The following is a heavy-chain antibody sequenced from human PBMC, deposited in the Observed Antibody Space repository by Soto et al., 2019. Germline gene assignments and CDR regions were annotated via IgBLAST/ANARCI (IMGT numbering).Heavy chain of an antibody. CDR3: ARDRDDWGGAARPNRYYYYGMDV. D-gene: IGHD6-6*01. Sequence: GGSLRLSCAASGFTFSDYYMSWIRQAPGKGLEWVSYISSSGSTIYYADSVKGRFTISRDNAKNSLYLQMNSLRAEDTAVYYCARDRDDWGGAARPNRYYYYGMDVWGQGTTVTVSS. J-gene: IGHJ6*02. V-gene: IGHV3-11*01. CDR2: ISSSGSTI. CDR1: GFTFSDYY.